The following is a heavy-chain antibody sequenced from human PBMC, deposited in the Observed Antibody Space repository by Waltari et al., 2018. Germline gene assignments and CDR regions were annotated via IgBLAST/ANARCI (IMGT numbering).Heavy chain of an antibody. D-gene: IGHD6-19*01. CDR3: ARRSVAGHRTSNWFDP. CDR1: GVSISSSSYY. Sequence: QLQLQESGPGLVKPSATLSLTCTVSGVSISSSSYYWGCIRPPPGKGLEWIGSIYYSGSTYYNPSLKSRVTISVDTSKNQFSLKLSSVTAADTAVYYCARRSVAGHRTSNWFDPWGQGTLVTVSS. J-gene: IGHJ5*02. CDR2: IYYSGST. V-gene: IGHV4-39*01.